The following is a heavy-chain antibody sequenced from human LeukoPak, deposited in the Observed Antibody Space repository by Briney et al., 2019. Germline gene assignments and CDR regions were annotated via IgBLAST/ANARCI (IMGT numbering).Heavy chain of an antibody. J-gene: IGHJ4*02. Sequence: GGSLRLSCAASGFTFSSYGMSWVRQAPGKGLEWVSAITATSSSTHDADSVQGRFTISRDNSKNTLYLQMNSLRPEDTAIYYCAKSPVVGIAARPPARHFDYWGQGTLVTVSS. CDR1: GFTFSSYG. V-gene: IGHV3-23*01. D-gene: IGHD6-6*01. CDR2: ITATSSST. CDR3: AKSPVVGIAARPPARHFDY.